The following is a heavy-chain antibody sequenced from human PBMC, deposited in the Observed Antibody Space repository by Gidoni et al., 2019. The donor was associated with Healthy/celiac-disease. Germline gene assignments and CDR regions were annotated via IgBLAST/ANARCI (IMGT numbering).Heavy chain of an antibody. D-gene: IGHD3-9*01. CDR2: ISGSGGST. J-gene: IGHJ4*02. CDR1: GFTLSSYA. CDR3: AKDPHYDILTGYTLDY. Sequence: EVQLLESGGGLVQPGGSLRLSCAASGFTLSSYAMSWVRQAPGKGLEWVSAISGSGGSTYYADSVKGRFTISRDNSKNTLYLQMNSLRAEDTAVYYCAKDPHYDILTGYTLDYWGQGTLVTVSS. V-gene: IGHV3-23*01.